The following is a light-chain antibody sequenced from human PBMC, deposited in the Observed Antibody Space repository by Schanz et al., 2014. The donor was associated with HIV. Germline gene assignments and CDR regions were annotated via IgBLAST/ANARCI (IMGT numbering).Light chain of an antibody. CDR3: SSFTSTTTVV. Sequence: QTALTQPASVSGSPGQSITISCTGTSSDTGGYNYVSWSQQHPGKAPKLMIYDVSNRPSGVSNRFSGSKSGNTASLTISGLQAEDEADYYCSSFTSTTTVVFGGGTKLTVL. V-gene: IGLV2-14*03. CDR1: SSDTGGYNY. J-gene: IGLJ3*02. CDR2: DVS.